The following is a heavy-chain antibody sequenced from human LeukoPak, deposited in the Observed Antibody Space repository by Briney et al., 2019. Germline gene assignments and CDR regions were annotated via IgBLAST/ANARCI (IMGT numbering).Heavy chain of an antibody. CDR3: ASTSPDYYDSSGSPEY. V-gene: IGHV3-7*01. D-gene: IGHD3-22*01. Sequence: GGSLRLSCAASGFTFSSYWMNWVRQAPGKGLEWVANIKQDGSEKYYVDSVKGRFTISRDNAKNSLYLQMNSLRAEDTAVYYCASTSPDYYDSSGSPEYWGQGTLVTVSS. J-gene: IGHJ4*02. CDR1: GFTFSSYW. CDR2: IKQDGSEK.